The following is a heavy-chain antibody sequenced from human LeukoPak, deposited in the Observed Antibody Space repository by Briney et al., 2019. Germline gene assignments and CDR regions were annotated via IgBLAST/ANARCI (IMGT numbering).Heavy chain of an antibody. CDR3: ARQTAMGRSGDY. V-gene: IGHV5-51*01. Sequence: GESLKISCKASGYSFTSYWIGWVRQMPGKGLEWMGIIDPSDSETRYTPSCQGQVPISVDKSPTTAYLQWNSLKASDTAMYYCARQTAMGRSGDYWGQGNLVTVSS. J-gene: IGHJ4*02. D-gene: IGHD5-18*01. CDR1: GYSFTSYW. CDR2: IDPSDSET.